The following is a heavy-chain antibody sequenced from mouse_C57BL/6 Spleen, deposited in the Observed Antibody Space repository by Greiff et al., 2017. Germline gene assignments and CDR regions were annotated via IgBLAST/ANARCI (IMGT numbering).Heavy chain of an antibody. D-gene: IGHD1-1*01. CDR3: ARDGPLYAMDY. CDR2: ISSGSSTI. J-gene: IGHJ4*01. V-gene: IGHV5-17*01. CDR1: GFTFSDYG. Sequence: EVKLMESGGGLVKPGGSLKLSCAASGFTFSDYGMHWVRQAPEKGLEWVAYISSGSSTIYYADTVKGRFTISRDNAKNTLFLQMTSLRSEDTAMYYCARDGPLYAMDYRGQGTSVTVSS.